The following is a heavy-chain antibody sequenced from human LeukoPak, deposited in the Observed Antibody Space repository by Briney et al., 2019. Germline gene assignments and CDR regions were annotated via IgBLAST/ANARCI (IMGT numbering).Heavy chain of an antibody. CDR1: GFTFDDYA. D-gene: IGHD6-19*01. Sequence: GGSLRLSXAASGFTFDDYAMHWVRQSPGKGLEWLSLISGDGGSTYYADSVKGRFTIPRDNSKNSLYLQMNSLRTEDTALYDCAKDIYSSGWYGYWGQGTLVTVSS. J-gene: IGHJ4*02. V-gene: IGHV3-43*02. CDR2: ISGDGGST. CDR3: AKDIYSSGWYGY.